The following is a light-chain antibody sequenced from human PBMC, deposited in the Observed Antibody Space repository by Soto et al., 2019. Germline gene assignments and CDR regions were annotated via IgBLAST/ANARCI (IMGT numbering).Light chain of an antibody. Sequence: EIVLTQSPATLSLSAGERATLSCRASQSVDSYLTWYQQKPGQAPRLLIYDVSKRATGIPVRFSGSGSGTDFTLTSSSLEPEDVAIYYCQQRRNWPLTFGGGTKVEIK. CDR3: QQRRNWPLT. CDR1: QSVDSY. J-gene: IGKJ4*01. V-gene: IGKV3-11*01. CDR2: DVS.